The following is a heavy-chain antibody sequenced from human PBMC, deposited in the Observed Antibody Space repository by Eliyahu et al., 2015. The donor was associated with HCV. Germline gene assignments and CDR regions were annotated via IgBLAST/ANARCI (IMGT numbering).Heavy chain of an antibody. CDR3: AKASPVRYCATTICAGMDV. Sequence: QVQLVESGGGVVQPGGSLRLSCAASGFXFKNFGFPWVRQAPGKGXEWVAFVPYDGTNKYYADSVRGRFTISRXNPKNTLYVQLNSLRAEDTAVYYCAKASPVRYCATTICAGMDVWGQGTTVTVSS. J-gene: IGHJ6*02. CDR1: GFXFKNFG. CDR2: VPYDGTNK. D-gene: IGHD2-2*01. V-gene: IGHV3-30*02.